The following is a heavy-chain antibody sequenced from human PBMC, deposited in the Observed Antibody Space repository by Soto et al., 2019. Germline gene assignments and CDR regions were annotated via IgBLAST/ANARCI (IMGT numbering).Heavy chain of an antibody. J-gene: IGHJ4*02. CDR2: ISSSSSTI. CDR1: GFTFSSYS. D-gene: IGHD3-10*01. Sequence: PGGSLRLSCAASGFTFSSYSMNWVRQAPGKGLEWVSYISSSSSTIYYADSVKGRFTISRDNAKNSLYLQMNSLRAEDTAVYYWARANYYGSPGDFDYWGQGTLVPVSS. CDR3: ARANYYGSPGDFDY. V-gene: IGHV3-48*01.